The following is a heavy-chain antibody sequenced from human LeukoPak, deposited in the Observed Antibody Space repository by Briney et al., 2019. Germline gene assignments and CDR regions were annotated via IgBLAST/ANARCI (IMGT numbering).Heavy chain of an antibody. CDR2: ISSSGSTI. CDR1: GFTFSSYA. D-gene: IGHD4-17*01. CDR3: ARDGSATVTLFDY. J-gene: IGHJ4*02. Sequence: GGSLRLSCAASGFTFSSYAMSWVRQAPGKGLEWVSYISSSGSTIYYADSVKGRFTISRDNAKNSLYLQMNSLRAEDTAVYYCARDGSATVTLFDYWGQGTLVTVSS. V-gene: IGHV3-48*04.